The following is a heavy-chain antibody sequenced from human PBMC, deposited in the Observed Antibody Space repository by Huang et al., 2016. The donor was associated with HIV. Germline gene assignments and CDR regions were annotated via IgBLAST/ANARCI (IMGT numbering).Heavy chain of an antibody. J-gene: IGHJ6*02. V-gene: IGHV4-39*01. D-gene: IGHD6-19*01. Sequence: LQLQESGPGLVKSSETLSLICTVSGGSISSSSYYWGWIRQPPGKGPECIGRIYYSGNTYYNPPLKSRVTISVDTSKNQFSLKVNSVTAADMAVYYCARHGRVAGHYYNNMDVWGRGTTVTVSS. CDR3: ARHGRVAGHYYNNMDV. CDR1: GGSISSSSYY. CDR2: IYYSGNT.